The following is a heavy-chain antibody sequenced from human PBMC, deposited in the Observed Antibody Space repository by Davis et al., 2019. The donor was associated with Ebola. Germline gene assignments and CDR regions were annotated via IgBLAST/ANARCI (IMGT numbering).Heavy chain of an antibody. Sequence: SETLSPTCALPGGSSSGYYWSWTGPCQGKGLEWIGEISHRGITNYKSSLKSRVTMSVDTSTNHFSLKLTSVTAADTGVYYCVRSLITDARWGQGTQVTVS. CDR2: ISHRGIT. J-gene: IGHJ4*02. CDR1: GGSSSGYY. CDR3: VRSLITDAR. V-gene: IGHV4-34*01. D-gene: IGHD3-22*01.